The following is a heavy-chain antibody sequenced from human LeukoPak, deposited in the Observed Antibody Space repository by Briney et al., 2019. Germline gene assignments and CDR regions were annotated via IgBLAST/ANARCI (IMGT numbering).Heavy chain of an antibody. V-gene: IGHV4-59*01. CDR2: IYYSGST. D-gene: IGHD6-13*01. J-gene: IGHJ4*02. CDR1: GGSITSYY. Sequence: PSETLSLTCTVSGGSITSYYWSWIRQPPGKGLEWIGYIYYSGSTNYNPSLKSRVTILVDTSKNQFSLKLSSVTAADTAVYYCARGSIAAAGPLGYWGQGTLVTVSS. CDR3: ARGSIAAAGPLGY.